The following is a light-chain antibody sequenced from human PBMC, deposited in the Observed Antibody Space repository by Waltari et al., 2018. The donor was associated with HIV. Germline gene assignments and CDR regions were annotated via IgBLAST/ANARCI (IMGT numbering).Light chain of an antibody. CDR1: SSDVGGYNY. V-gene: IGLV2-8*01. CDR3: SSYAGSNNVV. J-gene: IGLJ2*01. CDR2: EVS. Sequence: QSALTQPPSASGSPGQSVTISYTGTSSDVGGYNYVSWYQQHPGKAPKLMIYEVSKRPSGVPDRFSGSKSGNTASLTVSGLQAEDEADYYCSSYAGSNNVVFGGGTKLTVL.